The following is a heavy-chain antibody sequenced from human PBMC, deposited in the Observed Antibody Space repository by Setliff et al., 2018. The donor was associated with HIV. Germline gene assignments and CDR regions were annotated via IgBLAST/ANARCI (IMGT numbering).Heavy chain of an antibody. CDR1: GGSVSTTSYS. CDR3: AFSKQMATMAFDY. V-gene: IGHV4-39*01. CDR2: IYYSGST. D-gene: IGHD5-12*01. J-gene: IGHJ4*02. Sequence: SETLSLTCTVSGGSVSTTSYSWGWIRQPPGKGLEWIGSIYYSGSTSYNPSLKSQVTISVDTSKNQFSLRVNSVTAADTAVYYCAFSKQMATMAFDYWGQGALVTVSS.